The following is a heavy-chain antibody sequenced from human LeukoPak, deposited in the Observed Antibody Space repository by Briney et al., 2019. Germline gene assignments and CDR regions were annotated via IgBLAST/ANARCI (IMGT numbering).Heavy chain of an antibody. V-gene: IGHV1-2*02. CDR3: ARGRLHYNYDTSGAGDY. CDR1: GYTFTDYY. CDR2: IIPNSGGT. D-gene: IGHD3-22*01. Sequence: ASVKVSCKASGYTFTDYYMHWVRQAPGQGLEWMGWIIPNSGGTNYAQKFQGRVTMTRDTSISTAYMELSRLRSDDTAVYYCARGRLHYNYDTSGAGDYWGQGTLVTVSS. J-gene: IGHJ4*02.